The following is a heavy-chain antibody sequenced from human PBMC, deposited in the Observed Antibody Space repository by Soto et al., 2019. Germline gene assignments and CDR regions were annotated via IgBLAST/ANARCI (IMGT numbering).Heavy chain of an antibody. CDR2: MNPNSGNT. CDR3: ASWGLAARRAFDI. D-gene: IGHD6-6*01. J-gene: IGHJ3*02. V-gene: IGHV1-8*02. CDR1: RYTFTSYD. Sequence: ASVKVSCKASRYTFTSYDINWVRQATGQGLEWMGWMNPNSGNTGYAQKFQGRVTMTRNTSISTAYMELSSLRSEDTAVYYCASWGLAARRAFDIWGQGTMVTVSS.